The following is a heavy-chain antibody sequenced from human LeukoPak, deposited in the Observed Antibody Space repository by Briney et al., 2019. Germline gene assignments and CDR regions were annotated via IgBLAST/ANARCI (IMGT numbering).Heavy chain of an antibody. J-gene: IGHJ4*02. CDR1: GGSISSRSYY. Sequence: SETLSLACTVSGGSISSRSYYWGWIRQPPGKGLEWIGSIYYSGSTYYNPSLQSRVTISVDTSKNQFSLKLNSVTAADTAVYYCARATREMPYFDYWGQGSLVTVSS. D-gene: IGHD5-24*01. V-gene: IGHV4-39*01. CDR3: ARATREMPYFDY. CDR2: IYYSGST.